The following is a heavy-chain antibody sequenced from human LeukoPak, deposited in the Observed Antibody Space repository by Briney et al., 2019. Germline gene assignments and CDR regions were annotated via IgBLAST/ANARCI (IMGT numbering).Heavy chain of an antibody. D-gene: IGHD1-26*01. V-gene: IGHV3-23*01. J-gene: IGHJ6*03. CDR3: AKVREGYMDV. CDR1: GFTFSSYG. CDR2: ISGSGGST. Sequence: GGSLRLSCAASGFTFSSYGMSWVRQAPGKGLEWASAISGSGGSTYYADSVKGRFTISRDNSKNTLYLQINSLRAEDTAVYYCAKVREGYMDVWGKGTTVTISS.